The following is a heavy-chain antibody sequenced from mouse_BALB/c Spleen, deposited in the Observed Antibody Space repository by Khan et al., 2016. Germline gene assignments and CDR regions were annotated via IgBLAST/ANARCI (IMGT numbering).Heavy chain of an antibody. J-gene: IGHJ2*01. CDR2: IYPGDDDT. V-gene: IGHV1-87*01. CDR3: ARSGGNYYFDY. D-gene: IGHD2-1*01. CDR1: GYTFTSYW. Sequence: VQLQESGAELARPGASVNLSCKASGYTFTSYWIQWIKQRPGQGLEWIGAIYPGDDDTRNTQKFKGKATLTAAKSSRTAYMQLSSLASEDSAGYYCARSGGNYYFDYWGQGTTLTVSS.